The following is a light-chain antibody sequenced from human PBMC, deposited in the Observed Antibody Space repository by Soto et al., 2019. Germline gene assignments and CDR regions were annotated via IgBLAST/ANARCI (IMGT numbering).Light chain of an antibody. V-gene: IGKV3-20*01. Sequence: EIVLTQSPGTLSLSPGERAALSFRASQSVSSSYLAWYQQKPGQAPRLLIYGASSRATGIPDRFSGSGSGIDFTLTISRLEPEDFAVYYCQQYGSSPLTFGGGTKVDI. CDR3: QQYGSSPLT. CDR2: GAS. J-gene: IGKJ4*01. CDR1: QSVSSSY.